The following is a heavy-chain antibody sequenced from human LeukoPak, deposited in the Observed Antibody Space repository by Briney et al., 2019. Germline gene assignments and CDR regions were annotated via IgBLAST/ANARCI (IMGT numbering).Heavy chain of an antibody. V-gene: IGHV3-23*01. CDR2: ISGSGGST. CDR3: AKDFPTYTAMAADLDY. D-gene: IGHD5-18*01. CDR1: GFTFSSYA. J-gene: IGHJ4*02. Sequence: GGSLRLSCAASGFTFSSYAMSWVRQAPGKGLEWVSAISGSGGSTYYADSVKGRFTISRDNSKNTLYLQMNSLRAEDTAVYYCAKDFPTYTAMAADLDYWGQGTLVTVSS.